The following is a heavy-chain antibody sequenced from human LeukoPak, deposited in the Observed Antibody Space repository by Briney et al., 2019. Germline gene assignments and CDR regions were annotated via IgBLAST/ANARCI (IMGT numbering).Heavy chain of an antibody. V-gene: IGHV3-23*01. Sequence: HPGGSLRLSCAASGFTFRNHAMNWVRQAPGKGLEWVSVISGSGETTYYADSVKGRFTISRDNSQNTLYLQMSSLGGEDTALYYCAKDRGMVGAPVRAFDYWGQGTLVTVSS. CDR2: ISGSGETT. CDR1: GFTFRNHA. CDR3: AKDRGMVGAPVRAFDY. J-gene: IGHJ4*02. D-gene: IGHD1-26*01.